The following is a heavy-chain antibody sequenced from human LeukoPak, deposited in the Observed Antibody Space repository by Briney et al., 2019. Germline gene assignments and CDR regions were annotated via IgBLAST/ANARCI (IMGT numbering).Heavy chain of an antibody. J-gene: IGHJ4*02. CDR3: ARAIVGATDFDY. CDR1: GYTFTNYG. V-gene: IGHV1-2*04. CDR2: INPNSGGT. D-gene: IGHD1-26*01. Sequence: ASVNVSCKGSGYTFTNYGINWVRQAPGQGLEWMGWINPNSGGTNYAQKFQGWVTMTRDTSISTAYMELSRLRSDDTAVYYCARAIVGATDFDYWGQGTLVTVSS.